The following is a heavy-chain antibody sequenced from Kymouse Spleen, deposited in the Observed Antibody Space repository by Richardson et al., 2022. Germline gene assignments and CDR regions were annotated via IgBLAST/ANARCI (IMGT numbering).Heavy chain of an antibody. D-gene: IGHD1-7*01. V-gene: IGHV3-73*02. CDR3: TRQLELPLYYYYGMDV. CDR2: IRSKANSYAT. CDR1: GFTFSGSA. Sequence: EVQLVESGGGLVQPGGSLKLSCAASGFTFSGSAMHWVRQASGKGLEWVGRIRSKANSYATAYAASVKGRFTISRDDSKNTAYLQMNSLKTEDTAVYYCTRQLELPLYYYYGMDVWGQGTTVTVSS. J-gene: IGHJ6*02.